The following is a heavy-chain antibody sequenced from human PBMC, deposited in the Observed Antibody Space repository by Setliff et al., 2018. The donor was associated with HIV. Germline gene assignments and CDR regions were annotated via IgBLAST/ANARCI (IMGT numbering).Heavy chain of an antibody. V-gene: IGHV4-61*02. J-gene: IGHJ4*02. D-gene: IGHD5-18*01. CDR3: ARGTGSYGSDY. CDR2: MYINGAT. CDR1: GGSIRSGTFY. Sequence: PSETLSLTCTVSGGSIRSGTFYWGWLRQPAGKGLEWIGRMYINGATNYNPSLKSRVTISVDTSKNQFSLKLSSVTAADTAVYYCARGTGSYGSDYWGQGTLVTVSS.